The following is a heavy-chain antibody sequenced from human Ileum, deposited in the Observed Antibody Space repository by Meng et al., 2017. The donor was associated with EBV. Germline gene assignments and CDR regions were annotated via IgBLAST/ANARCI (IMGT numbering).Heavy chain of an antibody. CDR1: DVSSCISNW. D-gene: IGHD4-11*01. CDR2: IYYSWIT. CDR3: ARHSSDSQGY. Sequence: VHVQESGPGIVKPSGSLSLDCPVSDVSSCISNWWSWVRHPPGKGLGWIGQIYYSWITDYNPYLKSRVTISEDKSSNQVSLRLNSVTAADTAVDFCARHSSDSQGYWGQGTLVTVSS. V-gene: IGHV4-4*02. J-gene: IGHJ4*02.